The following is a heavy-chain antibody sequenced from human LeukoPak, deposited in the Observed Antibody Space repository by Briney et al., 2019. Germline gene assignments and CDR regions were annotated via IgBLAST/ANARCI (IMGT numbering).Heavy chain of an antibody. V-gene: IGHV1-46*01. Sequence: GASVKVSCKASGYTFTSYYMHWVRQAPGQGLEWMGIINPSGGSTSYAQKLQGRVAMTTDTSTSTAYMELRSLRSDDTAVYYCARDWFGAFDIWGQGTMVTVSS. D-gene: IGHD3-16*01. CDR2: INPSGGST. CDR3: ARDWFGAFDI. J-gene: IGHJ3*02. CDR1: GYTFTSYY.